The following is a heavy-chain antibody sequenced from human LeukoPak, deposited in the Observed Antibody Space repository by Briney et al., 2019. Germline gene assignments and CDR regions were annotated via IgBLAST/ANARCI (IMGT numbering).Heavy chain of an antibody. CDR2: ISYDGSNK. D-gene: IGHD2-2*01. Sequence: HPGRSLRLSCAASGFTFSSYVMHWVRQAPGKGLEWVAVISYDGSNKYYADSVKGRFTISRDNSKNTLYLQMNSLRAEDTAVYYCARARGRVVPAAISDYWGQGTLVTVSS. CDR3: ARARGRVVPAAISDY. J-gene: IGHJ4*02. CDR1: GFTFSSYV. V-gene: IGHV3-30*04.